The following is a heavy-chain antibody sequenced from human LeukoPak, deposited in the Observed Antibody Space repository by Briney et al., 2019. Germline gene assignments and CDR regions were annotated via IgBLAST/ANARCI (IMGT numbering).Heavy chain of an antibody. CDR1: GFTFSSYA. Sequence: PGGSLRLSCAASGFTFSSYAMTWVRQAPGKGLEWVGRIKSKIDGGTTDYAAPVKGRFTISRDDSKNTLYLQMNSLKTEDTAVYYCTTDHPGGHWGQGTLVTVSS. J-gene: IGHJ4*02. V-gene: IGHV3-15*01. CDR2: IKSKIDGGTT. D-gene: IGHD3-16*01. CDR3: TTDHPGGH.